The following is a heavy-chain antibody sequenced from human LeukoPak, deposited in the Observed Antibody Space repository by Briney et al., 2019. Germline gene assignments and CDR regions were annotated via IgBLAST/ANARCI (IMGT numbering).Heavy chain of an antibody. D-gene: IGHD6-13*01. V-gene: IGHV1-46*01. CDR1: GYTFTSYY. CDR2: INPSGGST. CDR3: AKTAGAAGTFDY. J-gene: IGHJ4*02. Sequence: GASVKVSCKASGYTFTSYYMHWVRQAPGQGLEWMGIINPSGGSTSYAQKFQGRVTMTRDTSTSTVYMELNSLRSEDTAVYYCAKTAGAAGTFDYWGQGTLVTVSS.